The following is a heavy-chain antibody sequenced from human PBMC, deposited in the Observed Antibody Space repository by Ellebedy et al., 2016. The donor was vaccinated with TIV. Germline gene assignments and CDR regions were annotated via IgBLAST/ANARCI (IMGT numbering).Heavy chain of an antibody. CDR1: GGSISSSSYY. CDR3: ARVGWNGQWLLPSGMDV. V-gene: IGHV4-39*01. D-gene: IGHD6-19*01. J-gene: IGHJ6*02. Sequence: SETLSLTCTVSGGSISSSSYYWGWIRQPPGKGLEWIGSIYYSGSTYYNPSLKSRVTISVDTSKNQFSLKLSSVTAADTAVYYCARVGWNGQWLLPSGMDVWGQGTTVTVSS. CDR2: IYYSGST.